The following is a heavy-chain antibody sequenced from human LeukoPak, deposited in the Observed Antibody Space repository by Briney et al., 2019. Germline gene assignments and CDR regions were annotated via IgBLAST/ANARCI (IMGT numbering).Heavy chain of an antibody. CDR1: GGSISSYY. D-gene: IGHD3-16*02. Sequence: SETLSLTCTVSGGSISSYYWSWIRQPPGKGLEWIGYIYYSGSTNYNPSLKSRVTISVDTSKNQFSLKLSSVTAADTAVYYCARLGLSRGSYYFDYWGQGTLVTVSS. J-gene: IGHJ4*02. CDR2: IYYSGST. V-gene: IGHV4-59*01. CDR3: ARLGLSRGSYYFDY.